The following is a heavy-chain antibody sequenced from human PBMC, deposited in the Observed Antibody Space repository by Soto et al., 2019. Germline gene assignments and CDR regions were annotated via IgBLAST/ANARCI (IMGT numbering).Heavy chain of an antibody. J-gene: IGHJ5*02. CDR2: ISSSSSYI. CDR1: GFTFSSYS. V-gene: IGHV3-21*01. CDR3: ARDKPYSSSGWFDP. Sequence: EVQLVESGGGLVKPGGSLRLSCAASGFTFSSYSMNWVRQAPGKGLEWVSSISSSSSYIYYADSVKGRFTIARDNAKNSLYLQMNSLRAEDTAVYYCARDKPYSSSGWFDPWGQGTLVTVSS. D-gene: IGHD6-6*01.